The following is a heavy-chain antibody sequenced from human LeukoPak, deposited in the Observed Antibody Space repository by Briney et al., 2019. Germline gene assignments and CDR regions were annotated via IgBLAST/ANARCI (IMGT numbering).Heavy chain of an antibody. D-gene: IGHD5-18*01. J-gene: IGHJ4*02. V-gene: IGHV4-59*01. CDR2: MYHSGNT. CDR3: ARTMSGSYGLDY. CDR1: GASIGSNY. Sequence: SETLSLTCTVSGASIGSNYWSWIRQPPGKGLEWIGYMYHSGNTDFNPSLKSRVTISLDTSKNQFSLKVTSVTAADTAVYYCARTMSGSYGLDYWGQGILVTVSS.